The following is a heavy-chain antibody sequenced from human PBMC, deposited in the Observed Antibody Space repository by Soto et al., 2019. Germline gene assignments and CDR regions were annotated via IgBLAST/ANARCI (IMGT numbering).Heavy chain of an antibody. CDR1: GFTFSSYG. J-gene: IGHJ6*02. V-gene: IGHV3-33*01. CDR3: AREGGSIAARPRNYYYGMDV. D-gene: IGHD6-6*01. Sequence: GGSLRLSCAASGFTFSSYGMHWVRQAPGKGLEWVAVIWYGGSNKYYADSVKGRFTISRDNSKNTLYLQMNSLRAEDTAVYYCAREGGSIAARPRNYYYGMDVWGQGTTVTVSS. CDR2: IWYGGSNK.